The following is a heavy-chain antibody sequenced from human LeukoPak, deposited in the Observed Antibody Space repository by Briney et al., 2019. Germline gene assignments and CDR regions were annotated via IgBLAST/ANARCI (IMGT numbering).Heavy chain of an antibody. CDR3: AREGYYFDSSDYPIVTSY. D-gene: IGHD3-22*01. V-gene: IGHV4-59*12. Sequence: SETLSLTCTVSGGSISSYYWNWIRQPPGKGLEWIGYIYYSGSTNYNPSLKSRVTISVDTSKNQFSLKLSSVTAADTAVYYCAREGYYFDSSDYPIVTSYWGQGTLVTVSS. J-gene: IGHJ4*02. CDR1: GGSISSYY. CDR2: IYYSGST.